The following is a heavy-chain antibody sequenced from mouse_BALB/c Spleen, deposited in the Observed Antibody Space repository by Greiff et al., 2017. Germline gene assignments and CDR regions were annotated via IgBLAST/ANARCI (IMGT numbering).Heavy chain of an antibody. CDR2: ISNGGGST. Sequence: EVKVEESGGGLVQPGGSLKLSCAASGFTFSSYTMSWVRQTPEKRLEWVAYISNGGGSTYYPDTVKGRFTISRDNAKNTLYLQMSSLKSEDTAMYYCARHNYYGSSSYFDYWGQGTTLTVSS. V-gene: IGHV5-12-2*01. D-gene: IGHD1-1*01. CDR1: GFTFSSYT. CDR3: ARHNYYGSSSYFDY. J-gene: IGHJ2*01.